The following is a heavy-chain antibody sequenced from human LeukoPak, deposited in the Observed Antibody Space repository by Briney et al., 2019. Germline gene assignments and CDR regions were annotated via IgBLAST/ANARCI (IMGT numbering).Heavy chain of an antibody. Sequence: PSETLSLTCTVSGGSISSYYWSWIRQPAGKGPEWIGRIYTSGSTNYNPSLKSRVTMSVDTSKNQFSLKLSSVTAADTAVYYCARDSPAMTSPYYYYGMDVWGQGTTVTVSS. J-gene: IGHJ6*02. D-gene: IGHD2-2*01. CDR1: GGSISSYY. CDR2: IYTSGST. CDR3: ARDSPAMTSPYYYYGMDV. V-gene: IGHV4-4*07.